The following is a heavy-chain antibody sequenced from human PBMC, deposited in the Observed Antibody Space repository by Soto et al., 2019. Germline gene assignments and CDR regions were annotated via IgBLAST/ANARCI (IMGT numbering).Heavy chain of an antibody. D-gene: IGHD2-2*02. J-gene: IGHJ6*03. Sequence: GGSLRLSCAASGFTISTNWMHWVRQIPGKGLVWVSRINSDGSTTNYADSVRGRFTISRDNAKNTVYLQMNSLRADDTAVYYCARDGYCFSTDCHNYMDVWGKGTTVTVSS. V-gene: IGHV3-74*01. CDR3: ARDGYCFSTDCHNYMDV. CDR1: GFTISTNW. CDR2: INSDGSTT.